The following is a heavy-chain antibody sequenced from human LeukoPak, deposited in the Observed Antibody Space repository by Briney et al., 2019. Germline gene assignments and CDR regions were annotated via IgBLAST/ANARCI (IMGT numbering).Heavy chain of an antibody. V-gene: IGHV3-23*01. J-gene: IGHJ1*01. CDR1: GFTFSSYA. CDR3: AKDDASAEYFQH. CDR2: ISGSGGST. Sequence: GGSLRLSCAASGFTFSSYAMSWVRHAPGKGLELVSAISGSGGSTCYADSVKGRFTISRDNSKNTLYLQMNSLRAEDTAVYYCAKDDASAEYFQHWGQGTLVTVSS.